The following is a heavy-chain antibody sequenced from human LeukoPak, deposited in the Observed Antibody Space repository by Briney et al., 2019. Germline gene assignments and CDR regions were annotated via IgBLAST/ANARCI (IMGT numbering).Heavy chain of an antibody. J-gene: IGHJ6*03. Sequence: PSETLSLTCTVSGGSISSGSYYWSWIRQPPGKGLEWIGEIYHSGSTNYNPSLKSRVTISVDKSKNQFSPKLTSVTAADTAVYYCARHDGGYDESYYYYYMDVWGKGTTVTISS. CDR3: ARHDGGYDESYYYYYMDV. V-gene: IGHV4-39*01. CDR1: GGSISSGSYY. D-gene: IGHD5-12*01. CDR2: IYHSGST.